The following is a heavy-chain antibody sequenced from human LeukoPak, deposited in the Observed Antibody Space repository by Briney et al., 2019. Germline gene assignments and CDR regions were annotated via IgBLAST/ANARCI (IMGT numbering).Heavy chain of an antibody. CDR1: GGTFSSYA. V-gene: IGHV1-69*13. J-gene: IGHJ3*02. CDR2: IIPIFGTA. D-gene: IGHD5-24*01. CDR3: AREPDVDMSTFRGEAFDI. Sequence: AASVKVSCKASGGTFSSYAISWVRQAPGQGLEWMGGIIPIFGTANYAQKFQGRVTITADESTSTAYMELSSLRSDDTAMYYCAREPDVDMSTFRGEAFDIWGQGTMVTVSS.